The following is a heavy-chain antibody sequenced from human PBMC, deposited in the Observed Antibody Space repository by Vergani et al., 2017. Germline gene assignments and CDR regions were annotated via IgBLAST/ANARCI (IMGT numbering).Heavy chain of an antibody. CDR3: ARGRGSNRRGIVVVVAATGGFDY. CDR2: IYPNGNG. CDR1: GGSMSDFY. J-gene: IGHJ4*02. D-gene: IGHD2-15*01. V-gene: IGHV4-4*07. Sequence: QVHLQESGPGVVKPSDTLSLTCTVSGGSMSDFYWTWIRQPAGRGLEWIGRIYPNGNGNYNESLRSRLTMSIDTSRSQFSLSLSSVTAADTAVYYCARGRGSNRRGIVVVVAATGGFDYWGQGTLVTVSS.